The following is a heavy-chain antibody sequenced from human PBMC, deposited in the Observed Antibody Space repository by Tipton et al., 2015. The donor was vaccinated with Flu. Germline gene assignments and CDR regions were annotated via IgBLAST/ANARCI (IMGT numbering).Heavy chain of an antibody. CDR3: ASQFSSLDY. Sequence: VQLVQSGGGVVQPGGSLRLSCVASGITFRSYDMNWVRQAPGKGLEWISYVSSSGNPKYYADSVEGRFTISRDNARHTLFLHMNSLRVEDTAVYYCASQFSSLDYWGQGALVTVSS. J-gene: IGHJ4*02. CDR1: GITFRSYD. V-gene: IGHV3-48*03. CDR2: VSSSGNPK.